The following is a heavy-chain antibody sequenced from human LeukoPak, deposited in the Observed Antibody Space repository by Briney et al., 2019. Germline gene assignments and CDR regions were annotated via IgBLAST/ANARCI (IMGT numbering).Heavy chain of an antibody. CDR1: GGSISSYY. Sequence: SETLSLTCTVSGGSISSYYWDWIRQPPGKGLEWIGSIYYTGSTYYNSSLKSRVTISVDTSKNQFSLKVQSVTAADTAVYYCARGILKADYWGQGTLVTVSS. D-gene: IGHD3-9*01. J-gene: IGHJ4*02. V-gene: IGHV4-39*01. CDR3: ARGILKADY. CDR2: IYYTGST.